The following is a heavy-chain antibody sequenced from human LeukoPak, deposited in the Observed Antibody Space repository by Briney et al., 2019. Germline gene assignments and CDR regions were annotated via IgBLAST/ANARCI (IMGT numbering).Heavy chain of an antibody. CDR3: AKGVVVPAAPHIFYYYYGMDV. V-gene: IGHV3-30*18. CDR1: GFTFSYYG. CDR2: ISYDGSNK. D-gene: IGHD2-2*01. Sequence: TGGSLRLSCAASGFTFSYYGIHWVRQAPGKGLEWVAVISYDGSNKYYADSVKGRFTISRDNSKNTLYLQMNSLRAEDTAVYYCAKGVVVPAAPHIFYYYYGMDVWGQGTTVTVSS. J-gene: IGHJ6*02.